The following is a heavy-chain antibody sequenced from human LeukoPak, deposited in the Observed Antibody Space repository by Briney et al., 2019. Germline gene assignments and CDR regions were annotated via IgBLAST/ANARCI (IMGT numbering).Heavy chain of an antibody. CDR2: IIPIFGTA. J-gene: IGHJ4*02. CDR1: GGTFTSYA. CDR3: ARDSSGWYWVFDY. V-gene: IGHV1-69*13. Sequence: GASVKVSCKASGGTFTSYAISWVRQAPGQGLEGMGGIIPIFGTANYAQKFQGRVTITADESTSTAYMELSSLRAEDTAVYYCARDSSGWYWVFDYWGQGTLVTVSS. D-gene: IGHD6-19*01.